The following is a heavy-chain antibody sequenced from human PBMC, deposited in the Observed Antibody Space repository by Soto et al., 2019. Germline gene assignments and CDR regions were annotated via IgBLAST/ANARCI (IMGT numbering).Heavy chain of an antibody. V-gene: IGHV4-34*01. J-gene: IGHJ4*02. CDR1: GGSFSGYY. CDR3: ARGLDCDGDCSEQLDS. CDR2: INHSGRT. Sequence: SETLSLTCAVYGGSFSGYYWSWIRQPPGKGLEWIGEINHSGRTNYNPSLKSRVTISVDTSKNQFSLKLSSVTAADTAVYFCARGLDCDGDCSEQLDSWGQGNLVT. D-gene: IGHD2-21*02.